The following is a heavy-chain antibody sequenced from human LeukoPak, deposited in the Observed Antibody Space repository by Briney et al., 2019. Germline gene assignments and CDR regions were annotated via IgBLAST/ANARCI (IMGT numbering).Heavy chain of an antibody. Sequence: KSSETLSLTCTVSGGSIRSYYWSWIRQPPGKGLEWIGYIYYGGSTNYNPSLKSRVTISVDTSKNQFSLKLNSVTAADTAVYSCARGERLGPDIWGQGTMVTVSS. V-gene: IGHV4-59*01. CDR3: ARGERLGPDI. J-gene: IGHJ3*02. CDR1: GGSIRSYY. D-gene: IGHD3-16*01. CDR2: IYYGGST.